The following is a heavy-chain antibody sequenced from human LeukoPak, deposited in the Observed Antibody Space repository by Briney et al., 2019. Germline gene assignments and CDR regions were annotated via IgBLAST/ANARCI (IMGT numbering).Heavy chain of an antibody. V-gene: IGHV4-39*01. J-gene: IGHJ4*02. Sequence: PSETLSLTCTVSGGSISSSSYYWGWIRQPPGKGLEWIGSIYYSGSTYYNPSLKSRVTISVDTSKNQFSLKLSSVTAADTAVYYCARPISGWCYFDYWGQGTLVTVSS. CDR2: IYYSGST. D-gene: IGHD6-19*01. CDR3: ARPISGWCYFDY. CDR1: GGSISSSSYY.